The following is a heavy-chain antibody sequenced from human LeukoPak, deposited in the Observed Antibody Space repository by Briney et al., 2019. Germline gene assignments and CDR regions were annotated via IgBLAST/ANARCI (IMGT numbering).Heavy chain of an antibody. CDR3: ARTYYDFWSGYSYYFDY. CDR2: IKQDGSEK. D-gene: IGHD3-3*01. J-gene: IGHJ4*02. V-gene: IGHV3-7*01. CDR1: GFTFTDYW. Sequence: GGSLRLSCAASGFTFTDYWMSWVRQAPGKGLEWVANIKQDGSEKYYVDSVKGRFTISRDNAKNSLYLQMNSLRAEDTAVYYCARTYYDFWSGYSYYFDYWGQGTLVTVSS.